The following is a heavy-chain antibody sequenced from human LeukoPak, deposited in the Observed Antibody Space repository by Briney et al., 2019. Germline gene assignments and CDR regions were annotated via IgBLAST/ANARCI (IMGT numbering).Heavy chain of an antibody. V-gene: IGHV1-8*01. CDR2: MNPNSGNT. D-gene: IGHD4-17*01. J-gene: IGHJ3*02. CDR3: ARYFGDYDAFDI. Sequence: ASVKVSCKASGYTFTSYDINWVRQATGQGLEWMGWMNPNSGNTGYAQKFQGRVTMTRNTSISTAYMELSSLRSEDTAVYYCARYFGDYDAFDIWVQGTMVTVSS. CDR1: GYTFTSYD.